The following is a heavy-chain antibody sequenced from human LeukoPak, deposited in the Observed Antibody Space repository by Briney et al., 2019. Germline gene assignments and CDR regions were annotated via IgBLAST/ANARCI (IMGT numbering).Heavy chain of an antibody. J-gene: IGHJ4*02. CDR2: ITGNGGST. V-gene: IGHV3-64*02. CDR3: ARGCGGACRGIDY. CDR1: GFTFSSYV. Sequence: PGGSLRLSCAASGFTFSSYVMHWVSQAPGKGLEYVSAITGNGGSTYYADSVKGRFTISRDNSKNTLYLQMASLRSEDMAVYYCARGCGGACRGIDYWGQGTLVTVSS. D-gene: IGHD2-21*02.